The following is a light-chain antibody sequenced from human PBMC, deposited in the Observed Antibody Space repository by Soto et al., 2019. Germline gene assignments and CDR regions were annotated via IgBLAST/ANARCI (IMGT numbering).Light chain of an antibody. CDR1: SSDVGNYNF. V-gene: IGLV2-11*01. CDR3: CSYAGSYTLV. J-gene: IGLJ2*01. CDR2: DVT. Sequence: QSALTQPRSVSGSPGQSVTISCTGTSSDVGNYNFVSWYQQYPGKAPKLVIYDVTKRPSGVPDRFSGSKSGNTASLTISGLHTEDEADYYCCSYAGSYTLVFGGGTKLTVL.